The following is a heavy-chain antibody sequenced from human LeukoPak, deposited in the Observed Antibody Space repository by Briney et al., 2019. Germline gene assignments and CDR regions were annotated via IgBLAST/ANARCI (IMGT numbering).Heavy chain of an antibody. Sequence: GASVKVSCKASGYTFTGYYMHWVRQAPGQGLEWMGWINPNGGGTNYAQKFQGRVTMTRDTSISTAYMELSRLRSDDTAVYYCARESYYDILTGYPYYYYGMDVWGQGTTVTVSS. V-gene: IGHV1-2*02. D-gene: IGHD3-9*01. J-gene: IGHJ6*02. CDR2: INPNGGGT. CDR3: ARESYYDILTGYPYYYYGMDV. CDR1: GYTFTGYY.